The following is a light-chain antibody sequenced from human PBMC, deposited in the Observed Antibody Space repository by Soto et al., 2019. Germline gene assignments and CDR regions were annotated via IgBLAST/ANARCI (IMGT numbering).Light chain of an antibody. J-gene: IGKJ4*01. CDR1: QSVRND. CDR2: SAS. CDR3: QQRTNWPPT. V-gene: IGKV3-11*01. Sequence: EIVLTQSPATLSLSPGERATLSCRASQSVRNDLVWYHQKPGQAPRVLIYSASNRATGIPARFSGSGSGTDFTLTISSLEPEDFAVYDCQQRTNWPPTFVGGTKVEMK.